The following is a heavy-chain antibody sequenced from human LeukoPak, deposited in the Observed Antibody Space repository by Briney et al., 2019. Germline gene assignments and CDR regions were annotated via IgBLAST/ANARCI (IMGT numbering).Heavy chain of an antibody. D-gene: IGHD5-24*01. CDR3: AREDAYYYYYYYMDV. CDR1: GGPISSSSYY. Sequence: SETLSLTCTVSGGPISSSSYYWGWIRQPPGKGLEWIGSIYYSGSTYYNPSLKSRVTISVDTSKNQFSLKLSSVTAADTAVYYCAREDAYYYYYYYMDVWGKGTTVTVSS. J-gene: IGHJ6*03. V-gene: IGHV4-39*07. CDR2: IYYSGST.